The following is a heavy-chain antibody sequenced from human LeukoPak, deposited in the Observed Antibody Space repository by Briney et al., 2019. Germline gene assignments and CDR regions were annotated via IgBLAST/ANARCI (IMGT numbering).Heavy chain of an antibody. D-gene: IGHD5-12*01. V-gene: IGHV1-18*01. CDR3: ARVRDTGYDENDF. CDR2: ISAYNGKT. CDR1: GYSFVSYG. J-gene: IGHJ4*02. Sequence: ASVKVSCKASGYSFVSYGMSWVRQAPGQGLEWMGWISAYNGKTNYPQKFQGRVTMTTDTSTNTGYMELRSLRFDDTAVYYCARVRDTGYDENDFWGQGTLVTVFS.